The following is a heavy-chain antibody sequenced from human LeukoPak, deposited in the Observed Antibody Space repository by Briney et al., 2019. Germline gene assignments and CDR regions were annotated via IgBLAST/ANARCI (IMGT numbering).Heavy chain of an antibody. CDR3: ARDSGMVRGTVDY. CDR2: INPSGGST. CDR1: GYTFTSYY. V-gene: IGHV1-46*01. D-gene: IGHD3-10*01. J-gene: IGHJ4*02. Sequence: ASVKVSCKSSGYTFTSYYMYWVRQAPGQGLKWMGIINPSGGSTSYAQKFQGRVTMTRDTSTSTVYMELSSLRSEDTAVYYCARDSGMVRGTVDYWGQGTLVTVSS.